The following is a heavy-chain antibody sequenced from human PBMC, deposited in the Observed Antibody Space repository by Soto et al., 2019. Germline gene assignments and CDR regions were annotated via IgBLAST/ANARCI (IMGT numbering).Heavy chain of an antibody. J-gene: IGHJ3*02. CDR2: LSSRGFRT. CDR1: GFTFNDYA. Sequence: EVQLLESGVALVQPWGSLRLSCAASGFTFNDYALTWVRLVPGKGLEWVSSLSSRGFRTHYAESVKGRFTISRDNMKNPVYLQMNSLRHEATSVYYCARELTFHCSNGICLDAFDIWGQGTLVTDSS. D-gene: IGHD2-8*01. CDR3: ARELTFHCSNGICLDAFDI. V-gene: IGHV3-23*01.